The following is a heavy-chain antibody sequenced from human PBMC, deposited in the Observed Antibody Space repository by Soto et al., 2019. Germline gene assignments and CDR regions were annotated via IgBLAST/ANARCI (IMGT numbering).Heavy chain of an antibody. CDR3: ARERYSYGSPRYYFDY. CDR1: GGSISSYY. CDR2: IYYSGST. D-gene: IGHD5-18*01. Sequence: SETLSLTCTVSGGSISSYYWSWIRQPPGKGLEWIGYIYYSGSTNYNPSLKSRVTISVDTSKNQFSLQLSSVTAADTAVYYCARERYSYGSPRYYFDYWGQGTLVTVSS. V-gene: IGHV4-59*01. J-gene: IGHJ4*02.